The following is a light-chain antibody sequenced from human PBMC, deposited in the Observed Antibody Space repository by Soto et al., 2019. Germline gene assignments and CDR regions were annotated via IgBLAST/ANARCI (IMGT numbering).Light chain of an antibody. CDR2: GAS. CDR1: QSVNSN. V-gene: IGKV3-15*01. J-gene: IGKJ5*01. Sequence: MTQSPSTLSASEGDRVTITCRASQSVNSNLAWYQQKPGQAPRLLIYGASTRATGIPARLSGSGSGTEFTLTISSLQSEDFAVYYCQQYNNWPITFGQGTRLEIK. CDR3: QQYNNWPIT.